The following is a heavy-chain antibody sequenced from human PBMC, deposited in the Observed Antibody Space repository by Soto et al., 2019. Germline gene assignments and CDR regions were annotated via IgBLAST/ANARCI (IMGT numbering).Heavy chain of an antibody. D-gene: IGHD3-10*01. CDR3: AKGGSGSYSNAFDI. Sequence: SETLSLTCTVSGGSISDYYWNWIRQSPGKGLEWIGFIYYSGSTYYNPSLKSRVTISVDTSKNQFSLKLSSVTAADTAVYYCAKGGSGSYSNAFDIWGQGTMVTVSS. J-gene: IGHJ3*02. V-gene: IGHV4-59*04. CDR2: IYYSGST. CDR1: GGSISDYY.